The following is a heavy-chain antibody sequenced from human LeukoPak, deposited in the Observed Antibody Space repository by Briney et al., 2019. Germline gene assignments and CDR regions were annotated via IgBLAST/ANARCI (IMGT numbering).Heavy chain of an antibody. J-gene: IGHJ4*02. Sequence: PGGSLRLSCVASGFTFSSYAMNWVRQAPGEGLEWVSGISGSGVSTYYADSVKGRFTISRDNSKNTLYLQMNSLRAEDTAVYYCAKRGDGYNTYYFDYWGQGTLVTVSS. CDR3: AKRGDGYNTYYFDY. V-gene: IGHV3-23*01. D-gene: IGHD5-24*01. CDR1: GFTFSSYA. CDR2: ISGSGVST.